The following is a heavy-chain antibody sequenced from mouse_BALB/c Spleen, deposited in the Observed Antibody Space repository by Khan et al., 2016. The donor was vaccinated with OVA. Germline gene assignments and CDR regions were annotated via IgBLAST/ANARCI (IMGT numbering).Heavy chain of an antibody. CDR1: GYTFTSYW. CDR3: ARIKKIVATYFDY. Sequence: QVQLQQSGAELVKAGASVKMSCKASGYTFTSYWMHWVKQRLGQGLEWFAETNHTNGRTYYNEKFKSKATLTVDKSSSTAHMLLSGPTFEDSAVYYCARIKKIVATYFDYWGQGTTLTVSS. D-gene: IGHD1-1*01. J-gene: IGHJ2*01. CDR2: TNHTNGRT. V-gene: IGHV1S81*02.